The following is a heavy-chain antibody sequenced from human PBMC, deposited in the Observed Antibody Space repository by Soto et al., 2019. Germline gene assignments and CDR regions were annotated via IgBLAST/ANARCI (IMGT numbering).Heavy chain of an antibody. Sequence: GGSLRLSCAASGFTFSSYAMSWVRQAPGKGLEWVSAISGSGGSTYYADSVKGRFTISRDNSKNTLYLQMNSLRAEDTAVYYCAKRDGSGSYYLYYYYYYGMDVWGQGTTVTVSS. CDR1: GFTFSSYA. CDR2: ISGSGGST. CDR3: AKRDGSGSYYLYYYYYYGMDV. J-gene: IGHJ6*02. D-gene: IGHD3-10*01. V-gene: IGHV3-23*01.